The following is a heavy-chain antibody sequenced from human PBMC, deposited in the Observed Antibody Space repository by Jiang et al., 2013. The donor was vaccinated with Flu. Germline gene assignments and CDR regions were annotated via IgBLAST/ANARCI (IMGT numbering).Heavy chain of an antibody. CDR3: ARKAGYSYGSNWFDP. V-gene: IGHV1-8*01. CDR2: MNPNSGNT. Sequence: EWMGWMNPNSGNTGYAQKFQGRVTMTRNTSISTAYMELSSLRSEDTAVYYCARKAGYSYGSNWFDPWGQGTLVTSPQ. D-gene: IGHD5-18*01. J-gene: IGHJ5*02.